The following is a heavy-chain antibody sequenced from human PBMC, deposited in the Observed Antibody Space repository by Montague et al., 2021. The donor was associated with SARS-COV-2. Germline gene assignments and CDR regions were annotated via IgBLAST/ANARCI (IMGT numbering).Heavy chain of an antibody. CDR3: SRGTLRFGMDV. V-gene: IGHV6-1*01. D-gene: IGHD4-17*01. J-gene: IGHJ6*02. CDR2: TYYRSKWQN. CDR1: GDSVSRHTAI. Sequence: CAISGDSVSRHTAIWNWDRQSPSRRLELLGRTYYRSKWQNDYAVSVRSRITINPDTSKNQFSLHPNSVTPEDTAVYYCSRGTLRFGMDVWGQGTTVTVSS.